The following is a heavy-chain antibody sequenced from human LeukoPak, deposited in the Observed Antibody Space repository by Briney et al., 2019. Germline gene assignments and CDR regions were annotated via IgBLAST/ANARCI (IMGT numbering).Heavy chain of an antibody. Sequence: GGSLRLSCAASGFTFSNAWMSWVRQAPGKGLEWVGRIKSKTDGGTTDYAAPVKGRFTISRDDSKNTLYLQMNSLKTEDTAVYYCTTGRQWLAYYFDYWGQGTLVTVSS. CDR1: GFTFSNAW. J-gene: IGHJ4*02. D-gene: IGHD6-19*01. V-gene: IGHV3-15*01. CDR2: IKSKTDGGTT. CDR3: TTGRQWLAYYFDY.